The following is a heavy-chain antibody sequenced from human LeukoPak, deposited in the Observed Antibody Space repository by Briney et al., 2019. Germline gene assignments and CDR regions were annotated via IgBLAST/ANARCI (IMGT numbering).Heavy chain of an antibody. CDR2: ISGSGGST. V-gene: IGHV3-23*01. J-gene: IGHJ6*02. CDR3: AKSGGLSGSGRLAMDV. D-gene: IGHD3-10*01. CDR1: GFTFSSYA. Sequence: PGGSLRLSCAASGFTFSSYAMSWVRQAPGMGLEWVSGISGSGGSTYYADSVKGRFTSSRDNSNNTLYVQMNSLRVEDTAVYYCAKSGGLSGSGRLAMDVWGQGTTVTVSS.